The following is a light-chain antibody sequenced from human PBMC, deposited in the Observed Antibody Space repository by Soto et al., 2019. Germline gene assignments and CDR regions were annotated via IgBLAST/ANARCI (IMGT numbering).Light chain of an antibody. Sequence: DSQLTPSPSSLSASVGDRITITCRTSQNIPTYLNWYQQKPGKDPKLLINAAYILHSGVPSRFSGSGSGTDFTLTISSLQPEDFATYYCQESYSTPMYTFGQGTKLEI. CDR2: AAY. V-gene: IGKV1-39*01. CDR3: QESYSTPMYT. J-gene: IGKJ2*01. CDR1: QNIPTY.